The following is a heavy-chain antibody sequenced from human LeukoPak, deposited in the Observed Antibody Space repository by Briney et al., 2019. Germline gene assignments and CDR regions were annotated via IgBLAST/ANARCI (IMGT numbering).Heavy chain of an antibody. CDR3: ARDNGSGKYYFDY. CDR2: IYSGGST. Sequence: PGGSLRLSCAASGFTVSSNYMSWVRQAPGKGLEWVSVIYSGGSTYYADSVKDRFTISRDNSKNTLYLQMNSLRAEDTAVYYCARDNGSGKYYFDYWGQGTLVTVSS. D-gene: IGHD3-10*01. J-gene: IGHJ4*02. CDR1: GFTVSSNY. V-gene: IGHV3-66*02.